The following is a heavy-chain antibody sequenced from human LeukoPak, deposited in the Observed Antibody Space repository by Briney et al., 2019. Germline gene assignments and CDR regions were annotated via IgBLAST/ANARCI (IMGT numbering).Heavy chain of an antibody. CDR1: GFTFSSYA. Sequence: GGSLRLSCAASGFTFSSYAMSWVRPAPGKGLEWVSASSGSGGSTYYADSVKGRFTISRDNSKNTLYLQMNSLRAEDTAVYYCAKHDSSGYPEGLDAFDIWGQGTMVTVSS. J-gene: IGHJ3*02. CDR3: AKHDSSGYPEGLDAFDI. CDR2: SSGSGGST. V-gene: IGHV3-23*01. D-gene: IGHD3-22*01.